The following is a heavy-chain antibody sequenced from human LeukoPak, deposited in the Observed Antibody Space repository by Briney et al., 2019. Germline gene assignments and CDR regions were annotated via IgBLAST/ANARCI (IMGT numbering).Heavy chain of an antibody. CDR1: GFIFSPYV. CDR2: IYSGGST. V-gene: IGHV3-53*01. Sequence: GGSLRLSCAASGFIFSPYVMSWVRQAPGKGLEWVSVIYSGGSTYYADSVKGRFTISRDNSKNTLYLQMNSLRAEDTAVYYCARDRVGAFDIWGQGTMVTVSS. D-gene: IGHD3-10*01. J-gene: IGHJ3*02. CDR3: ARDRVGAFDI.